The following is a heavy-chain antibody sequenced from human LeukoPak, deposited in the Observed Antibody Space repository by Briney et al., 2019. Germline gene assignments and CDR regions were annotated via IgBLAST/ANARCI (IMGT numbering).Heavy chain of an antibody. Sequence: SETLSLTCTVSGGSISSSSYYWGWIRQPPGKGLEWIGSIYYSGSTYYNPSLKSRVTISVDTSKNQFSLKLSSVTAADTAVYYRARAPYDFWPDIWGQGTMVTVSS. J-gene: IGHJ3*02. CDR1: GGSISSSSYY. CDR3: ARAPYDFWPDI. CDR2: IYYSGST. V-gene: IGHV4-39*01. D-gene: IGHD3-3*01.